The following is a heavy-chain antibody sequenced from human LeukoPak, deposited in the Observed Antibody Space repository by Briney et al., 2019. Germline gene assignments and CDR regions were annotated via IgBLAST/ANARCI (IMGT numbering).Heavy chain of an antibody. J-gene: IGHJ4*02. Sequence: GGSLRLSCAASGFTFSNAWMSWVRQAPGKGLEWVGRINSKTDIGTTDYAAPVKGRFTISRDDSKNTLYLQMNSLKTEDTAVYYCTTDPYYYDSSGYYGGKEAYYFDYWGQGTLVTVSS. V-gene: IGHV3-15*01. CDR2: INSKTDIGTT. CDR1: GFTFSNAW. D-gene: IGHD3-22*01. CDR3: TTDPYYYDSSGYYGGKEAYYFDY.